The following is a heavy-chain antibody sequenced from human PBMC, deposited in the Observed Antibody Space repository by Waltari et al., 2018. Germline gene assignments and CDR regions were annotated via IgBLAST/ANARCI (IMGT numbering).Heavy chain of an antibody. CDR2: IIPIFGTA. CDR3: ARDTTTVTMIPYDYYYGMDV. Sequence: QVQLVQSGAEVKKPGASVKVSCKVSGYTLTELSMHWVRQAPVKGLEWMGGIIPIFGTANYAQKFQGRVTITADESTSTAYMELSSLRSEDTAVYYCARDTTTVTMIPYDYYYGMDVWGQGTTVTVSS. D-gene: IGHD4-17*01. V-gene: IGHV1-69*13. J-gene: IGHJ6*02. CDR1: GYTLTELS.